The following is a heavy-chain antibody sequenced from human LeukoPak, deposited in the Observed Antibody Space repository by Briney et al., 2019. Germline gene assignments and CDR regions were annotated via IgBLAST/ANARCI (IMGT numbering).Heavy chain of an antibody. CDR3: ARENYCSSASCYSGYYYYGMDV. J-gene: IGHJ6*02. CDR1: GYTFTSYG. V-gene: IGHV1-18*01. Sequence: ASVKGSCKASGYTFTSYGISWVRQAPGQGLEWMGWISAYNGNTNYAQKLQGRVTMTTDTSTSTAYMELRSLRSDDTAVYYCARENYCSSASCYSGYYYYGMDVWGQGTTVTVSS. CDR2: ISAYNGNT. D-gene: IGHD2-2*01.